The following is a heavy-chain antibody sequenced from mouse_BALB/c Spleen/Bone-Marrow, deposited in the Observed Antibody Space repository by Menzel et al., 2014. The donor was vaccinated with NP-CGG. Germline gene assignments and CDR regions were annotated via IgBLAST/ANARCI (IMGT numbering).Heavy chain of an antibody. D-gene: IGHD2-4*01. V-gene: IGHV1-28*01. J-gene: IGHJ3*01. CDR3: ARRVITTGPGFAY. CDR2: IDPFNGVT. CDR1: GYSFTSYY. Sequence: SGPELMKPGASVKISCKASGYSFTSYYIHWVKQNHGKSLEWIGYIDPFNGVTIYNQKFKGKATLTADKSPSTAYMHLSSLTSEDSAVYYCARRVITTGPGFAYWGQGTLVTVSA.